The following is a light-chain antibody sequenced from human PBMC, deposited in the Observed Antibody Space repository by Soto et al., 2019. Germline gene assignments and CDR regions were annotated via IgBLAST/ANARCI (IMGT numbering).Light chain of an antibody. CDR3: SSYTSSSAL. CDR2: EVS. Sequence: QSVLTQPASVSVSPGQSITISCTGTSSDVGSYNYVSWYQQHPGKAPKLMNYEVSDRPSGISSRFSGSKPGNTASLTISGLQTEDEADYYCSSYTSSSALFGTGTKVTVL. CDR1: SSDVGSYNY. V-gene: IGLV2-14*01. J-gene: IGLJ1*01.